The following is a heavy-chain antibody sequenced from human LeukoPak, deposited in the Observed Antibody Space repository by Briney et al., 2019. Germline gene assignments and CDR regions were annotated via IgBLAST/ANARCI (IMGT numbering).Heavy chain of an antibody. CDR2: IFHSGST. CDR1: GGSISSSW. V-gene: IGHV4-4*02. D-gene: IGHD6-19*01. J-gene: IGHJ4*02. CDR3: TCHSGWSGPSE. Sequence: PSETLTLTCAVSGGSISSSWWSWVRQPPGKGLEWIGEIFHSGSTNYNPSLKSRVTISVDKSKNHFSLELTSVTAADTAVYYCTCHSGWSGPSEWGQGTLVIVSS.